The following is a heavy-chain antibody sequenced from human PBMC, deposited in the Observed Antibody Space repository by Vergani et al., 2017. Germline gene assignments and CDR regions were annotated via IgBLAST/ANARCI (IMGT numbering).Heavy chain of an antibody. V-gene: IGHV4-61*02. CDR2: IYTSGAT. J-gene: IGHJ3*01. CDR1: GGSFSTGGQS. D-gene: IGHD2-21*01. Sequence: QVQLQESGPGLVKPSQTLSLTCTVSGGSFSTGGQSWTWLRQSAGKGLEWIGRIYTSGATNYNPSLRSRAIMSVDASKKKFSLKLTSVTAADTAVYYCARDGGEYDKDALDVWGQGKKVTVTS. CDR3: ARDGGEYDKDALDV.